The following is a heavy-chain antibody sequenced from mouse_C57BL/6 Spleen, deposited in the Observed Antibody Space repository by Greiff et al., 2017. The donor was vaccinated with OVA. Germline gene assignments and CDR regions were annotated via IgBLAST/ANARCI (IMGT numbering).Heavy chain of an antibody. Sequence: EVQVVESGPELVKPGASVKISCKASGYSFTDYNMNWVKQSNGKSLEWIGVINPNYGTTSYNQKFKGKATLTVDQSSSTAYMQLNSLTSEDSAVYYCARGGGSSYPFYYAMDYWGQGTSVTVSS. D-gene: IGHD1-1*01. V-gene: IGHV1-39*01. CDR3: ARGGGSSYPFYYAMDY. J-gene: IGHJ4*01. CDR2: INPNYGTT. CDR1: GYSFTDYN.